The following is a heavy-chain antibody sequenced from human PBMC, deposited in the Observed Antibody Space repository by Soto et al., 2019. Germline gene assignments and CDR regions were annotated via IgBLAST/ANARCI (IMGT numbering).Heavy chain of an antibody. CDR3: ARDRYLGPGTGILWFDP. CDR1: GFTFSSYG. CDR2: IWYDGSNK. V-gene: IGHV3-33*01. Sequence: QVQLVESGGGVVQPGRSLRLSCAASGFTFSSYGMHWVRQAPGKGLEWVAVIWYDGSNKYYADSVKGRFTISRDNSKNTLYLQMNSLRAEDTAVYYCARDRYLGPGTGILWFDPWGQGTLVTVSS. D-gene: IGHD2-21*02. J-gene: IGHJ5*02.